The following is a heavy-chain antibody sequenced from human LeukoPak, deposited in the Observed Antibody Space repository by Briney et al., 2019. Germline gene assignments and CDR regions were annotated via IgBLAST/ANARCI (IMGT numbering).Heavy chain of an antibody. Sequence: GGSLRLSCAASGFTFNIYGMSWVRQAPGKGLEWVSTISGGGENTHYADSVKGRFTVSRDNSKDTMYLQMNNLRGDDTALYYCTKDVGPGYDWFDPWGQGTQVTVSS. CDR2: ISGGGENT. CDR1: GFTFNIYG. V-gene: IGHV3-23*01. CDR3: TKDVGPGYDWFDP. J-gene: IGHJ5*02. D-gene: IGHD1-1*01.